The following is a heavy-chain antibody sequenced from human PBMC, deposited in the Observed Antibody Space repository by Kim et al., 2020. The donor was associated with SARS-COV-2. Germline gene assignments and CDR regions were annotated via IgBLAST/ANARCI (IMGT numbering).Heavy chain of an antibody. CDR3: ARGGGYRKNYYYYYGMDV. D-gene: IGHD5-12*01. V-gene: IGHV1-69*13. J-gene: IGHJ6*02. CDR1: GGTFSSYA. CDR2: IIPIFGTA. Sequence: SVKVSCKASGGTFSSYAISWVRQAPGQGLEWMGGIIPIFGTANYAQKFQGRVTITADESTSTAYMELSSLRSEDTAVYYCARGGGYRKNYYYYYGMDVWGQGTTVTVSS.